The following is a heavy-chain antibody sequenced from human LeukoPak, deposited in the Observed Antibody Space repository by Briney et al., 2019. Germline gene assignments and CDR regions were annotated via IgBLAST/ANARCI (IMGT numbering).Heavy chain of an antibody. CDR1: GYTFTHYY. Sequence: ASVKVSCKVSGYTFTHYYMHWVQQAPGKGLEWMGLVDPEDGETIYAEKFQGRVTITADTSTDTGYMELSGLRSEDTAVYYCATGRIAVAGTSWFDPWGQGTLVTVSS. J-gene: IGHJ5*02. CDR2: VDPEDGET. CDR3: ATGRIAVAGTSWFDP. D-gene: IGHD6-19*01. V-gene: IGHV1-69-2*01.